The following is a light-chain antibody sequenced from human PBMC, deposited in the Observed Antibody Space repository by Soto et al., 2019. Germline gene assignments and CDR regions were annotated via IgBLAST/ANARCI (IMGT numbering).Light chain of an antibody. CDR3: LHHYNYPLT. CDR1: QGISND. V-gene: IGKV1-17*01. CDR2: SAS. Sequence: DIQMTQSPSSLSASVGDRVTITCRASQGISNDLGWYQQKPGKAPKRLIFSASTLDSGVPSRFSGGGFGTEFTLTISSLQPEDFATYYCLHHYNYPLTLGGGTKVEIK. J-gene: IGKJ4*01.